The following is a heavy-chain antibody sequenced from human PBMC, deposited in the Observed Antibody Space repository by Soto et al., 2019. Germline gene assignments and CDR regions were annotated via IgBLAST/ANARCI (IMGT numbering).Heavy chain of an antibody. CDR1: GYTFTGYY. Sequence: ASVKVSCKASGYTFTGYYMHWVRQAPGQGLEWMGWINPNSGGTNYAQKFQGWVTMTRDTSISTAYMELSRLRSDDTAVYYCARGITGTTGYYYGMDVWGQGTTVTVSS. V-gene: IGHV1-2*04. CDR3: ARGITGTTGYYYGMDV. CDR2: INPNSGGT. J-gene: IGHJ6*02. D-gene: IGHD1-7*01.